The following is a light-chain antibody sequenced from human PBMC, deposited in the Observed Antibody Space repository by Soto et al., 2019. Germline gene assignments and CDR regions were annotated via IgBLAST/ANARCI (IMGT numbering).Light chain of an antibody. Sequence: DIQMTQSPSTLSASVGDRGTITCRASQSITSWLAWYQQKPGKAPKLVIYDASSLESGFPSRFSGSRSGTEFTLTISSLQPDDFATYSCQQYNSYSSITFGQGTKLEIK. CDR1: QSITSW. J-gene: IGKJ2*01. V-gene: IGKV1-5*01. CDR2: DAS. CDR3: QQYNSYSSIT.